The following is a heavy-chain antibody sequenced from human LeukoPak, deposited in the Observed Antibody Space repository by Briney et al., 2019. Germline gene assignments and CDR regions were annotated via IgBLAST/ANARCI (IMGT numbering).Heavy chain of an antibody. D-gene: IGHD3-3*01. J-gene: IGHJ6*03. CDR3: ARGVVFGVVIITHYYYYMDV. V-gene: IGHV4-34*01. CDR2: INHSGSI. Sequence: PSETLSLTCAVYGGSFSGYYWSWIRQPPGKGLEWIGEINHSGSINYNPSLKSRVTISVDTSKNQFSLKLSSVTAADTAVYYCARGVVFGVVIITHYYYYMDVWGKGTTVTVSS. CDR1: GGSFSGYY.